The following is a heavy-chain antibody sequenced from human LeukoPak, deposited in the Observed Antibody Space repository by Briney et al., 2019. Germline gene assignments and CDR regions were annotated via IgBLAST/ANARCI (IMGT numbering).Heavy chain of an antibody. J-gene: IGHJ4*02. Sequence: SETLSLTCAVYGGSFSGYYWSWIRQPPGKGLEWIGEINHSGSTNYNPSLKSRVTISVDTSKNQFSLKLSSVTAADTAVYYCARVRIVERATDFDYWGQGTLVTVSS. CDR3: ARVRIVERATDFDY. CDR1: GGSFSGYY. V-gene: IGHV4-34*01. CDR2: INHSGST. D-gene: IGHD1-26*01.